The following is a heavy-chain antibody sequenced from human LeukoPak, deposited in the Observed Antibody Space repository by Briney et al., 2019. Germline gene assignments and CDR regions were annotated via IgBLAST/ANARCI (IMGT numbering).Heavy chain of an antibody. CDR3: ARDYGSGSYRRFDP. D-gene: IGHD3-10*01. Sequence: GGSLRLSCAASGFTFSNAWMSWVRQAPGKGLDWVSVIYSGGSTYYADSVKGRFTISRDNSKNTLYLQMNSLRAEDTAVYYCARDYGSGSYRRFDPWGQGTLVTVSS. J-gene: IGHJ5*02. CDR2: IYSGGST. V-gene: IGHV3-66*01. CDR1: GFTFSNAW.